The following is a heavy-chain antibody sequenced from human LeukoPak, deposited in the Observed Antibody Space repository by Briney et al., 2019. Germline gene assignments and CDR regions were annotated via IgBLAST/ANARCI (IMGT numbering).Heavy chain of an antibody. CDR1: GFTFSSYA. CDR3: ARDRGYSYGTFDY. CDR2: ISYDGSNK. Sequence: GGSLRLSCAASGFTFSSYAMHWVRQAPGKGLEWVAVISYDGSNKYYADSVKGRFTISRDNSKNTLYLQMNSLRAEDTAVYYCARDRGYSYGTFDYWGQGTLVTVSS. D-gene: IGHD5-18*01. V-gene: IGHV3-30*04. J-gene: IGHJ4*02.